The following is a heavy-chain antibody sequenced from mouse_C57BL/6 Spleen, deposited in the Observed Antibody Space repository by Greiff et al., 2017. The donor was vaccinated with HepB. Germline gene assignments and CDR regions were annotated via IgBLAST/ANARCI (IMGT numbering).Heavy chain of an antibody. D-gene: IGHD1-1*01. J-gene: IGHJ2*01. Sequence: QVQLQQPGAELVMPGASVKLSCKASGYTFTSYWMHWVKQRPGQGLEWIGEIDPSDSYTNYNQKFKGKSTLTVDKSSSTAYMQLSSLTSEDSAFYYCARSNYYGCFDYWGQGTTLTVSS. CDR3: ARSNYYGCFDY. CDR1: GYTFTSYW. CDR2: IDPSDSYT. V-gene: IGHV1-69*01.